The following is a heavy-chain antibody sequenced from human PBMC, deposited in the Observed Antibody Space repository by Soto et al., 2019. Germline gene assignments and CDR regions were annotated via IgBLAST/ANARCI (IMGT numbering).Heavy chain of an antibody. CDR2: IKHGGSS. V-gene: IGHV4-34*01. Sequence: QVQQQPWGAGLLKPSETLSLTCTVYAGSFSHYYWNWIRQSPGKGLEWIGKIKHGGSSSYNPSLRSRVAISVDMSKNQCSLTWSSGTAADTAVYYCARGGSSDGQVALDIWGQGTMVPVSS. CDR1: AGSFSHYY. D-gene: IGHD6-19*01. CDR3: ARGGSSDGQVALDI. J-gene: IGHJ3*02.